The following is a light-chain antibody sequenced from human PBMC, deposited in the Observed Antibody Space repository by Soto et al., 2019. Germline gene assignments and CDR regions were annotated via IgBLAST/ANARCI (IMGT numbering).Light chain of an antibody. Sequence: QSVLTQPASVTGYPGQSITISCTGTSSDVGGYNYVSWYQQHPGKAPKLMIYDVSNRPSGVSNRFSGSKSGNTASLSISGLQAEDEADYYCSSYTSNSTPYVFGTGTKVTVL. CDR3: SSYTSNSTPYV. CDR1: SSDVGGYNY. V-gene: IGLV2-14*01. CDR2: DVS. J-gene: IGLJ1*01.